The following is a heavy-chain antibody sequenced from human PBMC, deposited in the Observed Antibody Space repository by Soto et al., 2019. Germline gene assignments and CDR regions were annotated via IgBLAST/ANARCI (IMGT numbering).Heavy chain of an antibody. CDR2: ISSSGSTI. CDR1: GFTFSSCE. D-gene: IGHD3-9*01. CDR3: ARGMRYFDWYPKYGMDV. J-gene: IGHJ6*02. Sequence: GGSLRLSCAASGFTFSSCEMNWVRQAPGKGLEWVSYISSSGSTIYYADSVKGRFTISRDNAKNSLYLQMNSLRAEDTAVYYCARGMRYFDWYPKYGMDVWGQGTTVTVSS. V-gene: IGHV3-48*03.